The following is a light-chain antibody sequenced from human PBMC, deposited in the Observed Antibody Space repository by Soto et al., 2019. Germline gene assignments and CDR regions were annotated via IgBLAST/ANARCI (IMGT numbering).Light chain of an antibody. J-gene: IGLJ3*02. CDR1: SSDVGAYDY. Sequence: QSVLTQPAFVSGSPGQSITISCTGTSSDVGAYDYVSWYQQHPDKAPKLMIFEVSDRPSGVSNRFSGSNSGNTASLTISGLQAEDEADYFCSSYTSNSTLVFGGGTKVTVL. CDR3: SSYTSNSTLV. V-gene: IGLV2-14*01. CDR2: EVS.